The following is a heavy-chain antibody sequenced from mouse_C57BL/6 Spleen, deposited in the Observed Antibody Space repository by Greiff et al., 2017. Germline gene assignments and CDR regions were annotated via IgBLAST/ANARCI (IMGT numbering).Heavy chain of an antibody. Sequence: QVQLQQPGAELVRPGSSVKLSCKASGYTFTSYWMHWVKQRPIQGLEWIGNIDPSDSETHYNQKFKDKATLTVDKSSSTAYMQLSSLTSEDSAVYYCARNDSGYYAMDYWGQGTSVTVSS. CDR1: GYTFTSYW. CDR2: IDPSDSET. D-gene: IGHD1-3*01. V-gene: IGHV1-52*01. CDR3: ARNDSGYYAMDY. J-gene: IGHJ4*01.